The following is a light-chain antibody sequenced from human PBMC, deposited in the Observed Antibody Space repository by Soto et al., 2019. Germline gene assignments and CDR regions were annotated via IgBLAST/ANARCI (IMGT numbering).Light chain of an antibody. Sequence: DNQLTQSPSSISASVGDRVTIPCRASQSISSYLNWYQQKPGKAPKLLIYAASSLQSGVPSRFSGSGSGTDFTLTISSLQPEDFATYYCQQSYSTLITFGQGTRLEIK. CDR1: QSISSY. CDR3: QQSYSTLIT. J-gene: IGKJ5*01. CDR2: AAS. V-gene: IGKV1-39*01.